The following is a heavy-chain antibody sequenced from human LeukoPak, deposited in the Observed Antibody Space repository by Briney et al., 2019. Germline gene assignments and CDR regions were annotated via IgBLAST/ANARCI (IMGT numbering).Heavy chain of an antibody. V-gene: IGHV1-8*03. CDR3: ARLRGDAFDI. D-gene: IGHD1-26*01. Sequence: ASVKVSCKASGYTFTSYDINWVRQATGQGLEWMGWMDPNSGNTGYAQKFQGRVTITRNTSISTAYMELSSLRSEDTAAYYCARLRGDAFDIWGQGTMVTVSS. CDR2: MDPNSGNT. J-gene: IGHJ3*02. CDR1: GYTFTSYD.